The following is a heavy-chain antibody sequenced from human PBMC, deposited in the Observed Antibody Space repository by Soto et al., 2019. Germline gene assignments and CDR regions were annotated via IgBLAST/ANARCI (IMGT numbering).Heavy chain of an antibody. CDR1: GYTFTSCY. V-gene: IGHV1-46*03. J-gene: IGHJ5*02. CDR3: AFIAAAGDPFDP. Sequence: GVSVKVSSEASGYTFTSCYMRWVRQAPGQGLEWMGIINPSGGSTSYAQKFQGRVTMTRDTSTSTVYMELSSLRSEDTAVYYCAFIAAAGDPFDPWGQGTLVTVSS. CDR2: INPSGGST. D-gene: IGHD6-13*01.